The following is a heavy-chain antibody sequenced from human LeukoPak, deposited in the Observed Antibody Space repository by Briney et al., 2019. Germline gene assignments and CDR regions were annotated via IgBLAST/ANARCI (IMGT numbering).Heavy chain of an antibody. D-gene: IGHD3-10*01. CDR1: GGTFSSYA. Sequence: GASVKVSCKASGGTFSSYAISWVRQAPGQGLEWMGGIIPIFGTANYAQKFQGRVTITADKSTSTAYMELSSLRSDDTAVYYCARAYYYGPRVEAFDIWGQGTMVTVSS. CDR2: IIPIFGTA. V-gene: IGHV1-69*06. CDR3: ARAYYYGPRVEAFDI. J-gene: IGHJ3*02.